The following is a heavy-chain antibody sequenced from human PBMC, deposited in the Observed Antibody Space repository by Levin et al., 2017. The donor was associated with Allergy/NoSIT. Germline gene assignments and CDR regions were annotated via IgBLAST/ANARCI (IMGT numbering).Heavy chain of an antibody. CDR1: GFTFSSYA. D-gene: IGHD2-15*01. CDR2: ITGSGGST. Sequence: RPGGSLRLSCAASGFTFSSYAMSWVRQAPGKGLEWVSAITGSGGSTDYADSVKGRFTISRDNSKNTLYLQMNSLRAEDTAVYYCATFGYCSGGSCYSNAFDIWGQGTMVTVSS. V-gene: IGHV3-23*01. CDR3: ATFGYCSGGSCYSNAFDI. J-gene: IGHJ3*02.